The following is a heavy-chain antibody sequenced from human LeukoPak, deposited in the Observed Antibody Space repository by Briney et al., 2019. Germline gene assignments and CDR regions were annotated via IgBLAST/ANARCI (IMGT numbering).Heavy chain of an antibody. Sequence: PGGSLRLSCAASGFTFSSNGMNWVRQAPGKGLEWVSYISATGGTIYYADSVKGRFTISRDNAKNSLYLQMNSLRVEDTALYYCAKFLWGQLLWFGEPHYGMDVWGQGTTVTVSS. J-gene: IGHJ6*02. V-gene: IGHV3-48*04. CDR3: AKFLWGQLLWFGEPHYGMDV. CDR2: ISATGGTI. CDR1: GFTFSSNG. D-gene: IGHD3-10*01.